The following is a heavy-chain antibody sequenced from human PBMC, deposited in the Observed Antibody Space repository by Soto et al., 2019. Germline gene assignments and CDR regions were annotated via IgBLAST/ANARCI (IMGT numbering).Heavy chain of an antibody. D-gene: IGHD4-17*01. CDR3: ARRAVTSPYYYYYMDV. V-gene: IGHV4-59*08. Sequence: QVQLQESGPGLVKPSETLSLTCTVSGGSISSYYWNWIRQPPGKGLEWIGYIYYSGSTNYNPSLKSRVTISVDTSKNQFSRKLSSVTAADTAVYYCARRAVTSPYYYYYMDVWGKGTTVTVSS. J-gene: IGHJ6*03. CDR1: GGSISSYY. CDR2: IYYSGST.